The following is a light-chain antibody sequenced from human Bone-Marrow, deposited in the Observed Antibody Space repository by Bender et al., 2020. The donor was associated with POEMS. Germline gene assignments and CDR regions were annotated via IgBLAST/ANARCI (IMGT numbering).Light chain of an antibody. CDR3: AAWDDSLSGWA. Sequence: QSVLTQPPSASGTPGQRVTISCSGSTSNIGSNYVSWYQQLPGMAPKLLIYRSDQRPSGVPDRFSGSKSGTSASVVISWLRSEDEADYYCAAWDDSLSGWAFGGGTKLTVL. CDR1: TSNIGSNY. J-gene: IGLJ3*02. CDR2: RSD. V-gene: IGLV1-47*01.